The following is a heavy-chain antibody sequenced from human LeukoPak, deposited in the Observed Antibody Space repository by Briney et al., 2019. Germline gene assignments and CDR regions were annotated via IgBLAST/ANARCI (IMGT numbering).Heavy chain of an antibody. CDR2: ISGSGGST. D-gene: IGHD3-22*01. Sequence: VGSLRLSRAASGFTFSSYAMSWVRQAPGKGLEWVSAISGSGGSTYYADSVKGRFTISRDNSKNTLYLQMNSLRAEDTAVYYCAKHALPTQITMIVMGAYFDYWGQGTLVTVSS. CDR1: GFTFSSYA. CDR3: AKHALPTQITMIVMGAYFDY. J-gene: IGHJ4*02. V-gene: IGHV3-23*01.